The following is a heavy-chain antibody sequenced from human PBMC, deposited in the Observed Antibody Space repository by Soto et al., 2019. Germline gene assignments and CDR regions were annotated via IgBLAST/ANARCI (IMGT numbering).Heavy chain of an antibody. J-gene: IGHJ6*03. CDR1: WLPLHYARMG. V-gene: IGHV2-26*01. Sequence: AAALVNEKRRVGLKCRFWWLPLHYARMGVSWIRQPPGKALEWLAHIFSNDEKSYSTSLKSRLTISKDTSKSQVVLTMTNMDPVDTATYYCARIIVPAAAYYYYYYMDVWGKGTTVTVSS. CDR3: ARIIVPAAAYYYYYYMDV. CDR2: IFSNDEK. D-gene: IGHD2-2*01.